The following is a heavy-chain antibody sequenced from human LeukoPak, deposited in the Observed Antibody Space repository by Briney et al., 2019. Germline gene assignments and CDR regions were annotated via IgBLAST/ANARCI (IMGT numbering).Heavy chain of an antibody. CDR1: GFSLSTTGVG. Sequence: ESGPTLVKPTQTLTLTCTFSGFSLSTTGVGVAWIRQPPGEAREGLAVHYWNNDKSYSPSLDNRLTITKDTSKNQVVLILTNMDPVDTATYYCAHKGRGSGSYTMWGQGTLVTVSS. D-gene: IGHD3-10*01. CDR2: HYWNNDK. J-gene: IGHJ4*02. V-gene: IGHV2-5*01. CDR3: AHKGRGSGSYTM.